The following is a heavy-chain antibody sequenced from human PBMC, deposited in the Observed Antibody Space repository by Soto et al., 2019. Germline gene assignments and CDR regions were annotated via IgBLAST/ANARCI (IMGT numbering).Heavy chain of an antibody. CDR2: LSGSGGSD. V-gene: IGHV3-23*01. D-gene: IGHD2-21*02. J-gene: IGHJ5*02. CDR1: GFTFSRYL. CDR3: DKDRFHVVVTVSIFDP. Sequence: PVGSLRLSCAASGFTFSRYLMTRVRQAPGKGLEWVSTLSGSGGSDDYADSVKGRFTISRDNPQNTLYLEMNSLRAEDTAISYCDKDRFHVVVTVSIFDPWGQGTLVTVSS.